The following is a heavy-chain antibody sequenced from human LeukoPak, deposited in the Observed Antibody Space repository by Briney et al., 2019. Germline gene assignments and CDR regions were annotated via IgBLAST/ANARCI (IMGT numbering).Heavy chain of an antibody. Sequence: SETLSLTRTVSGGSISSSSYYWGWIRQPPGKGLEWIGSIYYSGSTYYNPSLKSRVTISVDTSKNQFSLKLSSVIAADTAVYYCARLWSTDCSGGSCPHQPNYWGQGTLVTVSS. CDR2: IYYSGST. J-gene: IGHJ4*02. D-gene: IGHD2-15*01. CDR1: GGSISSSSYY. V-gene: IGHV4-39*01. CDR3: ARLWSTDCSGGSCPHQPNY.